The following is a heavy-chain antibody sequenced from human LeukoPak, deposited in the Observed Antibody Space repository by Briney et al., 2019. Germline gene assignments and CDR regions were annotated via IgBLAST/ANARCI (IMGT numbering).Heavy chain of an antibody. CDR2: LYYSGST. V-gene: IGHV4-34*01. CDR1: GGSFSGSY. CDR3: ARLTGSYSIEY. Sequence: SETLSLTCAVYGGSFSGSYWSWIRQPLGKGLDWIGSLYYSGSTYYNPSLESRVTISVDTSKNQFSLKVSSVTAADTAMYYCARLTGSYSIEYWGQGTLVTVSS. D-gene: IGHD1-26*01. J-gene: IGHJ4*02.